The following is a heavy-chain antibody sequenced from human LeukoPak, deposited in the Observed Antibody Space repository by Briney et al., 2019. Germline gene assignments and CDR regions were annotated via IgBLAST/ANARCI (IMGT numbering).Heavy chain of an antibody. CDR1: GGSISSYY. D-gene: IGHD6-13*01. Sequence: PSETLSLTCTVSGGSISSYYWSWIRRPPGKGLEWIGYIYYSGSTYYNPSLKSRVTISVDTSKNQFSLKLSSVTAADAAVYYCARDHPILGDSWYYYNWFDPWGQGTLVTVSS. CDR3: ARDHPILGDSWYYYNWFDP. CDR2: IYYSGST. V-gene: IGHV4-59*12. J-gene: IGHJ5*02.